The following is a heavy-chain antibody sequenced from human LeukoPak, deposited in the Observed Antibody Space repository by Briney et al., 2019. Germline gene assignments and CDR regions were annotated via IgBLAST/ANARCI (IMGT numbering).Heavy chain of an antibody. CDR1: GIIFSSDA. CDR3: ARVTSDSSGFAYYFDF. V-gene: IGHV3-13*01. Sequence: GGSLRLSCAASGIIFSSDAMTWVRQAPGKGLEWVSAIDTAGDTYYPGSVKGRFTISRENARNSLYLQMSSLRAGDTAVYYCARVTSDSSGFAYYFDFWGQGTLVTVSS. CDR2: IDTAGDT. J-gene: IGHJ4*02. D-gene: IGHD3-22*01.